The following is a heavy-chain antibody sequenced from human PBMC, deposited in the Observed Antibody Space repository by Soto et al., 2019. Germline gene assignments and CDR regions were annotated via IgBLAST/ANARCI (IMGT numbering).Heavy chain of an antibody. D-gene: IGHD3-16*01. CDR1: RGSVSSGSYY. Sequence: SETLSLTCTLSRGSVSSGSYYWNWIRQPPGKGLEWIGYFYYSGNTNYNPSLKSRVTISVDTSKNQPSRRLDSVTAADPAVYFWATYFAGGGGRGYWGQGTQVTVS. CDR3: ATYFAGGGGRGY. V-gene: IGHV4-61*01. J-gene: IGHJ4*02. CDR2: FYYSGNT.